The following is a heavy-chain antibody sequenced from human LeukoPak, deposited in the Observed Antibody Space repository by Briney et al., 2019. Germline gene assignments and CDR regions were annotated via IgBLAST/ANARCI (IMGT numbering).Heavy chain of an antibody. CDR1: GFTFSSSA. Sequence: GGSLRLSCAASGFTFSSSAMSWVRQAPGKGLEWVSAISGSGGSTYYADSVKGRFTISRDNSKNTLYLQMNSLRAEDTAVYYCAKRNYYGSGRQPYYFDYWGQGTLVTVSS. CDR3: AKRNYYGSGRQPYYFDY. V-gene: IGHV3-23*01. J-gene: IGHJ4*02. D-gene: IGHD3-10*01. CDR2: ISGSGGST.